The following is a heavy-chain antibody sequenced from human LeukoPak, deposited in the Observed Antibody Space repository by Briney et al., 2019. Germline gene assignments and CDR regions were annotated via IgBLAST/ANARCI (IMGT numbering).Heavy chain of an antibody. CDR1: GGSISSSSYY. CDR3: ASTSDWSYYYYYMDV. D-gene: IGHD2-21*01. CDR2: IYYSGTT. Sequence: SETLSLTCTVSGGSISSSSYYWGWIRQPPGKGLEWIGSIYYSGTTYYNPSLKSRLTISVDTSKNQFSLKLSSVTAADTAVYYCASTSDWSYYYYYMDVWGKGTTVTISS. J-gene: IGHJ6*03. V-gene: IGHV4-39*01.